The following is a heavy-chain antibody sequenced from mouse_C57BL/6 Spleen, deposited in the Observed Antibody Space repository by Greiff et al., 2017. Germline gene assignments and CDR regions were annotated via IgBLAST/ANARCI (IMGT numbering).Heavy chain of an antibody. CDR3: ARHGGGYYGSYWYFEV. D-gene: IGHD1-1*01. CDR1: EYEFPSHD. V-gene: IGHV5-2*01. J-gene: IGHJ1*03. CDR2: INSDGGST. Sequence: EVKLMESGGGLVQPGESLKLSCESNEYEFPSHDMSWVRKTPEKRLELVAAINSDGGSTYYPDTMERRFIISRDNTKKTLYLQMSSLRSEDTALYYCARHGGGYYGSYWYFEVWGTGTTVTVSS.